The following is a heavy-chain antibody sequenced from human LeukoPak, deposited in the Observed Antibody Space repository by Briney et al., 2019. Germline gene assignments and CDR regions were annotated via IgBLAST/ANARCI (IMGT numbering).Heavy chain of an antibody. CDR1: GFTFSSYA. Sequence: GRSLRLSCAASGFTFSSYAISWVRQAPGQGLEWMGGIIPIFGTANYAQKFQGRVTITADESTSTAYMELSSLRSEDTAVYYCARAGYSGYAAPFDPWGQGTLVTVSS. CDR2: IIPIFGTA. J-gene: IGHJ5*02. D-gene: IGHD5-12*01. V-gene: IGHV1-69*01. CDR3: ARAGYSGYAAPFDP.